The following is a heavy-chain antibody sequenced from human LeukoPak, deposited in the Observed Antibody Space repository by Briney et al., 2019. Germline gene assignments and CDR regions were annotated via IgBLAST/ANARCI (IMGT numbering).Heavy chain of an antibody. V-gene: IGHV3-23*01. CDR2: ISGSGGST. D-gene: IGHD2-15*01. J-gene: IGHJ4*02. Sequence: GGSLRLSCAASGFTFSSYAMSWVHQAPGKGLEWVSAISGSGGSTYYADSVKGRFTISRDNSKNTLYLQMNSLRAEDTAVYYCANSVVVAANFDYWGQGTLVTVSS. CDR1: GFTFSSYA. CDR3: ANSVVVAANFDY.